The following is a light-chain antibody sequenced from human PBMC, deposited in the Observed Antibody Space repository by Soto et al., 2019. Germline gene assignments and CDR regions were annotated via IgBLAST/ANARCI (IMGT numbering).Light chain of an antibody. CDR1: NSDVGNFNL. CDR3: CSYAGSSSWV. CDR2: EVT. Sequence: QSALTQPASVSGSPGQSITISCTGTNSDVGNFNLVSWYLHHPGKPPKLIIYEVTKRPSGVSNRFSGSKTANTASLTISGLQPDDEADYYCCSYAGSSSWVFGGGTKLPS. V-gene: IGLV2-23*02. J-gene: IGLJ3*02.